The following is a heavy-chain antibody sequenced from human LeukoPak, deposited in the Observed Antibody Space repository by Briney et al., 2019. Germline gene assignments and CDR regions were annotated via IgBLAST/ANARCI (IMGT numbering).Heavy chain of an antibody. CDR3: ARQGDYYGSGSSHDY. CDR1: GGSISSSSYY. Sequence: PSETLSLTCTVSGGSISSSSYYWGWIRQPPGKGLEWTGSIYYSGSTYYNPSLKSRVTISVDTSKNQFSLKLSSVTAADTAVYYCARQGDYYGSGSSHDYWGQGTLVTVSS. V-gene: IGHV4-39*01. CDR2: IYYSGST. D-gene: IGHD3-10*01. J-gene: IGHJ4*02.